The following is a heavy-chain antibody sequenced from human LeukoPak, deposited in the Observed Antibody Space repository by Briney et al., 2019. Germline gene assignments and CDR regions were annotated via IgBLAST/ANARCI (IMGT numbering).Heavy chain of an antibody. CDR2: VRYTGTP. CDR1: GGSISGYY. CDR3: ARHVAPDMDYFDY. D-gene: IGHD2-15*01. Sequence: SETLSLTCTVSGGSISGYYWTWIQQSPGQRPEWLAYVRYTGTPNYNPSLKSRFTISVDTSKNQFSLTLTSVTAADTAVYYCARHVAPDMDYFDYWGPGTLVTVSP. J-gene: IGHJ4*02. V-gene: IGHV4-59*08.